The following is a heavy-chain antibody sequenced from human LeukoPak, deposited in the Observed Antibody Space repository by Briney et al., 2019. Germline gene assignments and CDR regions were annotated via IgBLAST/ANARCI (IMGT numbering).Heavy chain of an antibody. CDR3: ARQWGDCSSTSCYSAY. CDR2: IYPGDSDT. Sequence: GESLKSSCKGSGYSFASYWIAWVRQMPGKGLEWMGIIYPGDSDTRYSPSFQGQVTISADKSISTAYLQWSSLKASDTAIYYCARQWGDCSSTSCYSAYWGQGTQVTVSS. V-gene: IGHV5-51*01. J-gene: IGHJ4*02. D-gene: IGHD2-2*01. CDR1: GYSFASYW.